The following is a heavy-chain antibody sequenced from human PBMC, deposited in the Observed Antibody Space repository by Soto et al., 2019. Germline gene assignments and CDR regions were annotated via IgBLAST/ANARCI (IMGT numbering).Heavy chain of an antibody. V-gene: IGHV4-39*01. J-gene: IGHJ5*02. CDR1: GGSISSSSYY. CDR2: IYYSGST. CDR3: ARQENDILTGLSNWFDP. Sequence: QLQLQESGPGLVKPSETLSLTCTVSGGSISSSSYYWGWIRQPPGKGLEWIGSIYYSGSTYYNPSLKSRVTISVDTSKNQSSLKLSSVTAADTAVYYCARQENDILTGLSNWFDPWGQGTLVTVSS. D-gene: IGHD3-9*01.